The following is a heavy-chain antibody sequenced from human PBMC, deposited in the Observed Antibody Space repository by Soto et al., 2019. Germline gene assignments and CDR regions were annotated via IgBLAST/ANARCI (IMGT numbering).Heavy chain of an antibody. D-gene: IGHD4-17*01. CDR3: ARHDYGDFASDY. CDR2: IYYSGST. V-gene: IGHV4-59*08. CDR1: GGSISSYY. J-gene: IGHJ4*02. Sequence: PSETLSLTCTVSGGSISSYYWSWIRQPPGKGLEWIGYIYYSGSTNYNPSLKSRVTISVDTSKNQFSLKLSSVTAADTAVYYCARHDYGDFASDYWGQGTLVTVSS.